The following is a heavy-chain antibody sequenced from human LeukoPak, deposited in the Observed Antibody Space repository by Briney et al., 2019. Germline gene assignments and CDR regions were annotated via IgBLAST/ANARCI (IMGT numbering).Heavy chain of an antibody. D-gene: IGHD3-16*01. J-gene: IGHJ4*02. V-gene: IGHV3-21*01. CDR1: GFTFSSYS. CDR2: FTSRSRNI. Sequence: GGSLRLSCAASGFTFSSYSMTWVRQAPGKGLEWVSSFTSRSRNIYYADSVKGRFTISRDNAKKSLYLQMNSLRSEDTAVYYCARDYVAESSVGYWGQGTLVTVSS. CDR3: ARDYVAESSVGY.